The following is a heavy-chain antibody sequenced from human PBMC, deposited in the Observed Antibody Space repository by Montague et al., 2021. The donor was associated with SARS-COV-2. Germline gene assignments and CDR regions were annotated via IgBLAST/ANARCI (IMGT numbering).Heavy chain of an antibody. J-gene: IGHJ3*02. Sequence: SETLSLTCAVYGGSFSGYYWSWIRQPPGKGLEWIGEINHRGSTNYNPSLKSRVIILVDTSKNQFSLKLSSVTAADTAVYYCARGTGPRSITLFGVIISGHVFDIRGQGTMVTVPS. CDR3: ARGTGPRSITLFGVIISGHVFDI. V-gene: IGHV4-34*01. CDR1: GGSFSGYY. CDR2: INHRGST. D-gene: IGHD3-3*01.